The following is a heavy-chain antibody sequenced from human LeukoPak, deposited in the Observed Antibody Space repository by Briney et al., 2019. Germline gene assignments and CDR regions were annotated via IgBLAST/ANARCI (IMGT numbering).Heavy chain of an antibody. Sequence: SQTLSLTCTVSGGSISSGGYYWSWIRQPPGKGLEWIGYIYHSGSTYYNPSLKSRVTISVDRSKNQFSLKLSSVTAADTAVYYCARDTSSNYYYYMDVWGKGTTVTVSS. V-gene: IGHV4-30-2*01. CDR3: ARDTSSNYYYYMDV. D-gene: IGHD6-19*01. CDR2: IYHSGST. J-gene: IGHJ6*03. CDR1: GGSISSGGYY.